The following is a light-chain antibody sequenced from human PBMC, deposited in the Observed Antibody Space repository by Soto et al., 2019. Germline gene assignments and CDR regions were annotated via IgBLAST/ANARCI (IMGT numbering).Light chain of an antibody. CDR1: SSDVGGYNY. V-gene: IGLV2-8*01. CDR2: DVS. CDR3: GSHAGSSAV. Sequence: QSALTQPPSASGSPGQSVTISCTGTSSDVGGYNYVSWYQQHPGKAPKVIIYDVSKRPSGVPDRLSGSKSGNTASLTVSGLQTEDEADYYCGSHAGSSAVFGGGTKLTVL. J-gene: IGLJ2*01.